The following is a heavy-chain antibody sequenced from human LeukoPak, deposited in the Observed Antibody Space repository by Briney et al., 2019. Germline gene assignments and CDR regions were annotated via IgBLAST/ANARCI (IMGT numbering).Heavy chain of an antibody. CDR2: MSSSGSVI. CDR1: GFTFSDYY. D-gene: IGHD5-18*01. CDR3: ARIGYDNSYGGEDY. J-gene: IGHJ4*02. V-gene: IGHV3-11*04. Sequence: KPGGSLRLSCSASGFTFSDYYMSWIRQAPGKGLEWVSYMSSSGSVIYYADSVKGRFTISRDNAKNMLFLQMNSLRVDDTAVYYCARIGYDNSYGGEDYWGQETLVTVSS.